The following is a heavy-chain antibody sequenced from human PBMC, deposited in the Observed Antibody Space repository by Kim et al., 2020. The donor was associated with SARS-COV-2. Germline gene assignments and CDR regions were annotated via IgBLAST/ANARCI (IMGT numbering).Heavy chain of an antibody. J-gene: IGHJ4*02. CDR3: ARGLSRGAVAGWGAYDY. CDR2: ISYDGSNK. D-gene: IGHD6-19*01. Sequence: GGSLRLSCAASGFTFSSYAMHWVRQAPGKGLEWVAVISYDGSNKYYADSVKGRFTISRDNSKNTLYLQMNSLRAEDTAVYYCARGLSRGAVAGWGAYDYWGQGTLVTVSS. CDR1: GFTFSSYA. V-gene: IGHV3-30-3*01.